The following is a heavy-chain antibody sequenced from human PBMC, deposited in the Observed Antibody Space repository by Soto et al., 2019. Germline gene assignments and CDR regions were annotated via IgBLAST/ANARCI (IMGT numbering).Heavy chain of an antibody. CDR3: ATRRDGSGSLDQ. CDR1: GGSISSSNW. V-gene: IGHV4-4*02. J-gene: IGHJ4*02. CDR2: SYHSGST. Sequence: QVQLQESGPGLVKPSGTLSLTCAVSGGSISSSNWWNWVRQPPGKGLEWIGESYHSGSTNYNPSLRSRGTISVEQSKNQFSLKLSSVTAADTAVYFCATRRDGSGSLDQWGKGTLVTVSS. D-gene: IGHD3-10*01.